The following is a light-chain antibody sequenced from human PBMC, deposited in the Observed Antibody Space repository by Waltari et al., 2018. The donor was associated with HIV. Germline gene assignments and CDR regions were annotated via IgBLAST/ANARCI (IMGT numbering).Light chain of an antibody. V-gene: IGLV1-40*01. CDR3: QSYDVTLSGPLV. Sequence: QSVLTQPPSVSGAPGQRVTISCTGSDSNIGAGDDVHWDQQLPGTAPKLLIYGNSNRPSGVPDRFSGSRSGTSASLAITGLQAEDEADYYCQSYDVTLSGPLVFGGGTKLTVL. J-gene: IGLJ2*01. CDR1: DSNIGAGDD. CDR2: GNS.